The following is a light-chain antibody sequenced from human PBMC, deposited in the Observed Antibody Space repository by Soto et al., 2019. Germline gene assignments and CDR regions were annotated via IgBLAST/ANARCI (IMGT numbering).Light chain of an antibody. CDR1: SSDIGAYNY. CDR2: DVS. J-gene: IGLJ2*01. V-gene: IGLV2-14*01. Sequence: QSALTQPASVSGSPGQSITISCTGTSSDIGAYNYVSWYQQHPGKAPKLMIYDVSNRPSGVSNRFSGSKSGNTAPLTISGLQAEDEADYYCGSYTSSSTLVFGGGTKLTVL. CDR3: GSYTSSSTLV.